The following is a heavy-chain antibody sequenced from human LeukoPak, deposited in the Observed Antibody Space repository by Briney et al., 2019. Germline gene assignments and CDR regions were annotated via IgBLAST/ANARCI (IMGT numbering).Heavy chain of an antibody. Sequence: GGSLRLSCAASGFTFSSYWISWVRQAPGKGLEWVANIKQDGSEKYYVDSVKGRFTISRDNAKNSLYLQMNSLRAEDTAVYYGARDGPQYLDCSSTSCYSDYWGQGTLVTVSS. V-gene: IGHV3-7*01. J-gene: IGHJ4*02. CDR1: GFTFSSYW. CDR2: IKQDGSEK. D-gene: IGHD2-2*01. CDR3: ARDGPQYLDCSSTSCYSDY.